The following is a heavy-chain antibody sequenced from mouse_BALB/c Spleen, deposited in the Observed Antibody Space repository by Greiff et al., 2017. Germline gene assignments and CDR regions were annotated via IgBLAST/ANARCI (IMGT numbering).Heavy chain of an antibody. CDR1: GYSFTDYI. CDR2: INPYYGST. J-gene: IGHJ4*01. CDR3: ARGGLTTRAMDY. D-gene: IGHD2-12*01. Sequence: VQLKQSGPELVKPGASVKISCKASGYSFTDYIMLWVKQSHGKSLEWIGNINPYYGSTSYNLKFKGKATLTVDKSSSTAYMQLNSLTSEDSAVYYCARGGLTTRAMDYWGQGTSVTVSS. V-gene: IGHV1-39*01.